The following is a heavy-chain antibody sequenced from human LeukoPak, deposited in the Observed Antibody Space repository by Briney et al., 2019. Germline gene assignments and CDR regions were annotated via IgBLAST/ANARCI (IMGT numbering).Heavy chain of an antibody. D-gene: IGHD3-16*01. V-gene: IGHV3-7*01. CDR3: ARIPGGYYYGMDV. J-gene: IGHJ6*02. CDR1: GFTFSTSW. Sequence: GGSLRLSCAASGFTFSTSWMSWVRQVPGKGLEWVANIKKDGSETYYVDSVKGRFTISRDNAKNSLYLQMNSLRDEDTAVYYCARIPGGYYYGMDVWGQGTTVTVSS. CDR2: IKKDGSET.